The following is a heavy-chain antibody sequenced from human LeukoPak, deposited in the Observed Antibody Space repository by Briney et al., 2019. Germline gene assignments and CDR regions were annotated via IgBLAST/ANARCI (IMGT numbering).Heavy chain of an antibody. CDR2: IYTSGST. J-gene: IGHJ4*02. V-gene: IGHV4-4*07. Sequence: PSETLSLTCTVSGGSISSYYWSWIRQPAGMGLEWIGRIYTSGSTNYNPSLKSRVTISVDKSKNQFSLKLSSVTAADTAVYYCARVGDGYNYDYWGQGTLVTVSS. CDR1: GGSISSYY. CDR3: ARVGDGYNYDY. D-gene: IGHD5-24*01.